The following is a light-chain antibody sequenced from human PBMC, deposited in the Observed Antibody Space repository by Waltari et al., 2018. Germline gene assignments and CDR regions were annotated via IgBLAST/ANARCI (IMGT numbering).Light chain of an antibody. J-gene: IGKJ1*01. CDR3: QQYDTYLSWT. Sequence: DIQMTQSPSTLSASVGDRVTIACRASQSISGLLAWYQQKPGKAPSLLIYKASTLQSGVPSRFSGSGSGTEFTLTISSLQPDDFATYYCQQYDTYLSWTFGQGTKVEIK. CDR1: QSISGL. V-gene: IGKV1-5*03. CDR2: KAS.